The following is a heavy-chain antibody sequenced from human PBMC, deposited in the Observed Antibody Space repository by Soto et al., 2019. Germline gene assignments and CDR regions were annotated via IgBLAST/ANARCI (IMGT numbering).Heavy chain of an antibody. D-gene: IGHD2-15*01. J-gene: IGHJ4*02. Sequence: PSETLSLTCTVSGGSISSYYWSWIRQPPGKGLEWIGYIYYSGSTNYNPSLKSRVTISVDTSKNQFSLKLSSVTAADTAVYYCARAYCSGGSCYGSRYFDYWGQGTLVTVSS. CDR1: GGSISSYY. CDR2: IYYSGST. V-gene: IGHV4-59*01. CDR3: ARAYCSGGSCYGSRYFDY.